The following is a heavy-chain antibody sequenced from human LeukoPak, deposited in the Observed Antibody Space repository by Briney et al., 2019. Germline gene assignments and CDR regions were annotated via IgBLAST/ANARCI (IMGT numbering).Heavy chain of an antibody. CDR1: GYTLTELS. D-gene: IGHD1-26*01. J-gene: IGHJ4*02. CDR2: FDPEDGET. Sequence: ASVKVSCKVSGYTLTELSMHWVRQAPGKGLEWMGGFDPEDGETIYAQKFQGRVTMTEDTSTDTAYMELSSLRSEDTAVYYCVTDRLGSYGRNFDYWGQGTLVTVSS. CDR3: VTDRLGSYGRNFDY. V-gene: IGHV1-24*01.